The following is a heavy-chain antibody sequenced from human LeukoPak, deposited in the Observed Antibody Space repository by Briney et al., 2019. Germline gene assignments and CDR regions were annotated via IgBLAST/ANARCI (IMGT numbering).Heavy chain of an antibody. V-gene: IGHV3-48*03. CDR1: GFPFSGYE. J-gene: IGHJ2*01. CDR3: ARYWYFDL. Sequence: PGGSPRLSCAVSGFPFSGYEVHWVRQAPGKGLEWVSYISSGGNAIYYADSVKGRFTISRDNTKNSLYLQMNSLRAEDTAIYYCARYWYFDLWGRGTLVTVSS. CDR2: ISSGGNAI.